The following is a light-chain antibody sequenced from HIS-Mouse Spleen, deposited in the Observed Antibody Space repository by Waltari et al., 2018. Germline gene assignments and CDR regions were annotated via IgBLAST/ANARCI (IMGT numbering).Light chain of an antibody. Sequence: QSALTQPRSVSGSPGQSVTIPCTGTSSAVGGYNYVSWYPQHPGKAPKLMSYDVSKRPSGVPDRFSGSKSGNTASLTISGLQAEDEADYYCCSYAGSYSYVFGTGTKVTVL. CDR2: DVS. CDR3: CSYAGSYSYV. V-gene: IGLV2-11*01. CDR1: SSAVGGYNY. J-gene: IGLJ1*01.